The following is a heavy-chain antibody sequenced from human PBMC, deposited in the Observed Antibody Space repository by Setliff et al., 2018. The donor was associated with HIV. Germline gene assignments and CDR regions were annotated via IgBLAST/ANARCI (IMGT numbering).Heavy chain of an antibody. V-gene: IGHV4-34*01. J-gene: IGHJ6*03. CDR3: ARAAITPYSSIWSTFYNHFYHYMDV. Sequence: SETLSLTCGVYGGSFSGYYWSRIRQPPGKGLEWIGEINDSGRINYNPSLESRVTISVDTSKNQFSLKLSSISAADTAVYYCARAAITPYSSIWSTFYNHFYHYMDVWGKGTTVTVSS. CDR2: INDSGRI. D-gene: IGHD6-13*01. CDR1: GGSFSGYY.